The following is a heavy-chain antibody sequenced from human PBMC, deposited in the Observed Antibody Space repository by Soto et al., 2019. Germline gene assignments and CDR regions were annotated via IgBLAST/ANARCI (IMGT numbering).Heavy chain of an antibody. CDR1: GDSVTSGSIY. CDR3: ASERGNFGVVLADFSQYGMDV. Sequence: QVQLQESGPGLVKPSETLSLTCTVSGDSVTSGSIYWSWIRQPPGKGLEWIGYVHYTGSTNYNPYLTSRVPVSVATSTYNFSLTLSSVTAADTGVYYCASERGNFGVVLADFSQYGMDVWGQGTAVTVSS. V-gene: IGHV4-61*03. D-gene: IGHD3-3*01. CDR2: VHYTGST. J-gene: IGHJ6*02.